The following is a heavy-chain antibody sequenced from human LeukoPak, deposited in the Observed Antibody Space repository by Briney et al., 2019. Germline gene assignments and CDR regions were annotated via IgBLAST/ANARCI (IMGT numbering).Heavy chain of an antibody. J-gene: IGHJ4*02. CDR3: AKSVSTVATIKVGPGGDY. CDR1: GITVSSNY. Sequence: GSLRLSCAASGITVSSNYMSWVRQAPGKGLEWVSVIYSGGSTYYADSAKGRLTISRDNSKNTLYLQMNSLRAEDTAVYYCAKSVSTVATIKVGPGGDYGGQGTLVPVSP. V-gene: IGHV3-53*01. CDR2: IYSGGST. D-gene: IGHD5-12*01.